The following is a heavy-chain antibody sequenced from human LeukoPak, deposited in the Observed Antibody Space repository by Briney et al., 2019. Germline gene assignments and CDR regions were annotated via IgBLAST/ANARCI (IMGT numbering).Heavy chain of an antibody. V-gene: IGHV3-30*14. D-gene: IGHD3-22*01. J-gene: IGHJ6*03. Sequence: GGSLRLSCAASGFTFSSYVMHWVRQAPGRGLEWVAIISYDGSNNYYADSVKGRFTISRDNSKNTLYLQMNSLRAEDTAVYYCARGIEVGSGYMDVWGKGTTVTISS. CDR1: GFTFSSYV. CDR2: ISYDGSNN. CDR3: ARGIEVGSGYMDV.